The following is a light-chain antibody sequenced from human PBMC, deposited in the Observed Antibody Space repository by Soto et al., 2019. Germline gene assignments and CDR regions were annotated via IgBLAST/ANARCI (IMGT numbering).Light chain of an antibody. CDR3: QKYNSGPPVT. CDR1: QGISNY. V-gene: IGKV1-27*01. Sequence: DIQMTQSPSSLSASVGDRVTITCRASQGISNYLAWYQQKPGQVPKLLIYAASTLQSGVPSRFSGSGSGTDFTLTISSLQPEDGGSYYCQKYNSGPPVTFGPGTKVDIK. CDR2: AAS. J-gene: IGKJ3*01.